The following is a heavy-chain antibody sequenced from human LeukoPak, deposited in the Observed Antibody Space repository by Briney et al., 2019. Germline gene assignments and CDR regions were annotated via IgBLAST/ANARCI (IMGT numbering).Heavy chain of an antibody. J-gene: IGHJ4*02. CDR3: ARDTRVAGSSYPFY. CDR1: GYTFTGYY. V-gene: IGHV1-2*02. CDR2: INPNSGGT. D-gene: IGHD6-19*01. Sequence: ASVKVSCKASGYTFTGYYMHWVRQAPGQGLEWMGWINPNSGGTNCAQKFQGRVTMTRDTSISTAYMELSRLRSDDTAVYCCARDTRVAGSSYPFYWGQGTLVTVSS.